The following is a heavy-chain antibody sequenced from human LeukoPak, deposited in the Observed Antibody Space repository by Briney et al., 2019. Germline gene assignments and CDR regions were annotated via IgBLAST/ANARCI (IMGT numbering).Heavy chain of an antibody. V-gene: IGHV3-21*01. Sequence: PGGSLRLSCAASGFTFSSYSMNWVRQAPGKGLEWVSSISSSSSYIYYADSVKGRFTISRDNAKNSLYLQMNSLRAEDTAVYYCARGSSYGGKPKSPSFDYWGQGTLVTVSS. CDR1: GFTFSSYS. J-gene: IGHJ4*02. CDR2: ISSSSSYI. D-gene: IGHD4-23*01. CDR3: ARGSSYGGKPKSPSFDY.